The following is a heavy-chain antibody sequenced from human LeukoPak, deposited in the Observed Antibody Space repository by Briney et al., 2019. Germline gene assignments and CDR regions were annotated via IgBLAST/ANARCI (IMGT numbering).Heavy chain of an antibody. CDR3: ARAGKLPFDY. D-gene: IGHD4-23*01. Sequence: SETLPLTCAVYGGSFSGYYWSWIRQPPGKGLEWIGEINYSGTTNYNPSLKSRVTISVDTSKNQFSLKLSSVTAADTAVYYCARAGKLPFDYWGQGIQVTVSS. V-gene: IGHV4-34*01. CDR2: INYSGTT. CDR1: GGSFSGYY. J-gene: IGHJ4*02.